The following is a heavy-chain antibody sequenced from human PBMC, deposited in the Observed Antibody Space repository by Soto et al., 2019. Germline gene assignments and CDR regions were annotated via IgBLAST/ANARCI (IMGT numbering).Heavy chain of an antibody. V-gene: IGHV1-2*04. Sequence: ASVKVSCKASGYTFTGYYIHWARQAPGQGPEWMGWINPNSGGTNYAQKFQGWVTITRDTSISTAYMELSRLRSDDTAVYYCARPNSSSSFNGFDYYGMAVRGQGTTVTVSS. J-gene: IGHJ6*02. CDR1: GYTFTGYY. CDR3: ARPNSSSSFNGFDYYGMAV. CDR2: INPNSGGT. D-gene: IGHD6-6*01.